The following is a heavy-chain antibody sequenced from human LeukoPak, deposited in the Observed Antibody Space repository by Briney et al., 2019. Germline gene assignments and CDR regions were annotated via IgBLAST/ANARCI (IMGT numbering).Heavy chain of an antibody. CDR1: GGSITSSNYY. CDR2: IYYSGST. Sequence: PSETLSLTCTVSGGSITSSNYYWGWIRQPPGKGLEWIGYIYYSGSTNYNPSLKSRVTISVDTSKNQFSLKLSSVTAADTAVYYCARDGGYYDSSGYYHDYWGQGTLVTVSS. V-gene: IGHV4-61*01. D-gene: IGHD3-22*01. CDR3: ARDGGYYDSSGYYHDY. J-gene: IGHJ4*02.